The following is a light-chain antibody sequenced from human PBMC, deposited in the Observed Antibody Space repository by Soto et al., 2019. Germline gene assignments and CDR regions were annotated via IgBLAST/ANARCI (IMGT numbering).Light chain of an antibody. V-gene: IGKV3-15*01. CDR3: QQYHKWPPWP. J-gene: IGKJ1*01. CDR2: AAS. Sequence: EIVMTQSPATLSVSPGERATLSCRASQSVSSNLVWYQQKPGQAPRLLIYAASTRATGIPARFSGSGSGTEFTLSISSLQSEDVAVYYCQQYHKWPPWPFGQGTKVEIK. CDR1: QSVSSN.